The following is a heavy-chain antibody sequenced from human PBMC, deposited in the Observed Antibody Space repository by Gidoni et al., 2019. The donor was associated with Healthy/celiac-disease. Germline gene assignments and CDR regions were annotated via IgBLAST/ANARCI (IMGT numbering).Heavy chain of an antibody. Sequence: QVQLVQSGAEVKKPGSSVKVSCTASGGTFSSYAISWVRQAPGQGLEWMGGIIPIFGTANYAQKFQGRVTITADESTSTAYMELSSLRSEDTAVYYCARGGVDCSGGSCYSARFDYWGQGTLVTVSS. CDR2: IIPIFGTA. D-gene: IGHD2-15*01. CDR1: GGTFSSYA. J-gene: IGHJ4*02. CDR3: ARGGVDCSGGSCYSARFDY. V-gene: IGHV1-69*12.